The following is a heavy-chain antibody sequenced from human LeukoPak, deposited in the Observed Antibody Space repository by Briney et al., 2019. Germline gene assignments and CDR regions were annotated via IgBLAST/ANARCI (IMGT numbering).Heavy chain of an antibody. CDR1: GGSFSGYY. CDR3: ARGNYDILTGYRTWAFDP. Sequence: PSETLSLTCAVYGGSFSGYYWSWIRQPPGKGLEWIGEINHSGSTNYNPSLKSRVTISVDTSKNQFSLKLSSVTAADTAVYYCARGNYDILTGYRTWAFDPWGQGTLVTVSS. V-gene: IGHV4-34*01. J-gene: IGHJ5*02. CDR2: INHSGST. D-gene: IGHD3-9*01.